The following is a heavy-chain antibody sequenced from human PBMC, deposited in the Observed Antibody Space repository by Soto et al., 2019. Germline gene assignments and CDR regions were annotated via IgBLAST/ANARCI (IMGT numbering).Heavy chain of an antibody. CDR2: MNPNSGNT. D-gene: IGHD3-3*01. CDR1: GYTFTSYD. CDR3: ARSGSYRYLFGPEYYYGMDV. V-gene: IGHV1-8*01. J-gene: IGHJ6*02. Sequence: ASVKVSCKASGYTFTSYDINWVRQATGQGLEWMGWMNPNSGNTGYAQKFQGRVTMTRNTSISTAYMELSSLRSEDTAVYYCARSGSYRYLFGPEYYYGMDVWGQGTTVTVSS.